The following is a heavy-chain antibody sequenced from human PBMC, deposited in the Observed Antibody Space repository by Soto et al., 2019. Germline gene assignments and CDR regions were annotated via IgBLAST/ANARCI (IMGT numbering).Heavy chain of an antibody. J-gene: IGHJ4*02. V-gene: IGHV3-48*03. CDR3: ARDDSGWDY. Sequence: GGSLRLSCAASGFTFSSYEMNWVRQAPGKGLEWASYISRGGGTIYYADSVRGRFTISRDNAKNSLFLQMSSLRAEDTAVYYCARDDSGWDYWGQGTLVTVSS. CDR1: GFTFSSYE. D-gene: IGHD5-12*01. CDR2: ISRGGGTI.